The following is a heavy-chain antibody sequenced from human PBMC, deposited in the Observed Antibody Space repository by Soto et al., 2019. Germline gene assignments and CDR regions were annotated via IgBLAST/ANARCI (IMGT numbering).Heavy chain of an antibody. J-gene: IGHJ5*02. V-gene: IGHV4-31*03. CDR1: GGSISSGGYY. CDR2: IFYSGTT. CDR3: ARDRSGYCSSTSCLTWFDP. Sequence: QVQLQESGPGLVKPSQTLSLTCTVSGGSISSGGYYWSWIRQHPGKGLEWIGYIFYSGTTYYNPSLKSRVTISVGTSKNQFSLKLSSVTAADTAVYYCARDRSGYCSSTSCLTWFDPWGQGTLVTVSS. D-gene: IGHD2-2*01.